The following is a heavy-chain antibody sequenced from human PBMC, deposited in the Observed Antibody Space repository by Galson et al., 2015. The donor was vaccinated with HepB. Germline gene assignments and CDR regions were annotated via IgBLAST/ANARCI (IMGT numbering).Heavy chain of an antibody. D-gene: IGHD3-10*01. CDR1: GFTFSSYA. CDR2: ISYDGSNK. Sequence: SLRLSCAASGFTFSSYAMHWVRQAPGKGLEWVAVISYDGSNKYYADSVKGRFTISRDSSKNTLYLQMNSLRAEDTAVYYCARDLILLWFGELPGYWGQGTLVTVSS. CDR3: ARDLILLWFGELPGY. J-gene: IGHJ4*02. V-gene: IGHV3-30*04.